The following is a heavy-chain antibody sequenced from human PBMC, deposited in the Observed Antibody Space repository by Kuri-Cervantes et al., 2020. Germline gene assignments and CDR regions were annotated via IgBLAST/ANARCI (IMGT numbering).Heavy chain of an antibody. J-gene: IGHJ5*02. Sequence: SGPTLVKPTQSVALTCTFSGFSLTTNGVGVGWIRQPPGKALECLALIYWDDDKRYSPDLKSRLTITKDTSKNQVVLTMTNMDPVDTATYYCAHKPGQCGYSYGYLCDQDGDWFDPWGQGTLVTVSS. CDR3: AHKPGQCGYSYGYLCDQDGDWFDP. D-gene: IGHD5-18*01. V-gene: IGHV2-5*02. CDR2: IYWDDDK. CDR1: GFSLTTNGVG.